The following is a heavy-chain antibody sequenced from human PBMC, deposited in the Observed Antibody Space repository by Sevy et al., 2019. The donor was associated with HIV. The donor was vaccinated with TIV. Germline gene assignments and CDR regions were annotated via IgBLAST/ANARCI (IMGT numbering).Heavy chain of an antibody. CDR1: GFTFSSHG. CDR2: ISFDGNKR. CDR3: AKGEGYCSGGSCNPGVS. Sequence: GGSLRLSCAASGFTFSSHGMHWVRRAPGKGLEWVGLISFDGNKRYYPDSAKGGFTISRDNSKNTLYVQMKGVRAEDTAVYYCAKGEGYCSGGSCNPGVSWGQGTLVTVSS. D-gene: IGHD2-15*01. J-gene: IGHJ5*02. V-gene: IGHV3-30*18.